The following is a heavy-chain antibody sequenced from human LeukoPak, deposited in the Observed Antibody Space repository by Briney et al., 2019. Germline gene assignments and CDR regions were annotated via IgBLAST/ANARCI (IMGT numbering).Heavy chain of an antibody. V-gene: IGHV3-30-3*01. J-gene: IGHJ5*02. CDR1: GFTFSSYA. D-gene: IGHD2-2*01. CDR2: ISYDGSNE. Sequence: GGSLRLSCAASGFTFSSYAMHWVRQAPGKGLEWVAVISYDGSNEYYADSVKGRFTISRDNSKNTLYLQMNSLRAEDTAVYYCARGYCSSTSCSPNTWGQGTLVTVSS. CDR3: ARGYCSSTSCSPNT.